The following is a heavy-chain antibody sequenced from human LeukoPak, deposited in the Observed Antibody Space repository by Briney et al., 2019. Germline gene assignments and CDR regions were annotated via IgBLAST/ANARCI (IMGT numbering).Heavy chain of an antibody. D-gene: IGHD6-19*01. CDR1: GFTFSSYA. J-gene: IGHJ4*02. CDR3: AKEDSSGWNYYFDY. CDR2: INGSGGRT. Sequence: GGSLRLSCAASGFTFSSYAMSWVRQAPGKGLEWVSGINGSGGRTYYADSVKGRFTISRDNSKNTLHLQMSSLRAEDTAVYYCAKEDSSGWNYYFDYWGQGTLVSVSS. V-gene: IGHV3-23*01.